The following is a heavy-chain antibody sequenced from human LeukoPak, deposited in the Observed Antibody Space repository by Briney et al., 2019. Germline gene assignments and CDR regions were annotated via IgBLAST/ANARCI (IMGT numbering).Heavy chain of an antibody. Sequence: PSETLSLTCTVSGGSISSSSYYWGWIRQPPGKGLEWIGEINHSGSTNYNPSLKSRVTISVDTSKNQFSLKLSSVTAADTAVYYCARQTSSSGWFVEVFSAGYYYYMDVWGKGTTVTISS. CDR3: ARQTSSSGWFVEVFSAGYYYYMDV. D-gene: IGHD6-19*01. V-gene: IGHV4-39*01. J-gene: IGHJ6*03. CDR1: GGSISSSSYY. CDR2: INHSGST.